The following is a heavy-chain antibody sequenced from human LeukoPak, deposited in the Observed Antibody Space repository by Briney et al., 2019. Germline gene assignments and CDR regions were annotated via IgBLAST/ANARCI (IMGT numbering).Heavy chain of an antibody. V-gene: IGHV3-20*04. CDR3: ARYLADIVVVPAAFDAFDI. Sequence: GGSLRLSCAASGFTFDDYGMSWVRQAPGKGLEWVSGINWNGGGTGYADSVKGRFTISRDNAKNSLYLQMNSLRAEDTALYYCARYLADIVVVPAAFDAFDIWGQGTMVTVSS. CDR2: INWNGGGT. D-gene: IGHD2-2*01. CDR1: GFTFDDYG. J-gene: IGHJ3*02.